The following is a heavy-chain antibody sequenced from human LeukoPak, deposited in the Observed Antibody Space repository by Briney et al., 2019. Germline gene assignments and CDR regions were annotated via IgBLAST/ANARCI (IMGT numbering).Heavy chain of an antibody. CDR2: INHSGST. CDR1: GGSFSGYY. Sequence: ASETLSLTCAVYGGSFSGYYWSWIRQPPGKGLEWIGEINHSGSTNYNPSLKSRVTISVDTSKNQFSLKLSSVTAADTAVYYCARISVWFGDIWGQGTLVTVSS. V-gene: IGHV4-34*01. J-gene: IGHJ4*02. D-gene: IGHD3-10*01. CDR3: ARISVWFGDI.